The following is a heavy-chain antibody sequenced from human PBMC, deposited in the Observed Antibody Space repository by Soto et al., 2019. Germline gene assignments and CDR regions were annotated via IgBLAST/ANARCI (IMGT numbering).Heavy chain of an antibody. CDR2: IYPGDSDT. Sequence: GESLKISCKGSGYSFTSYWIGWVRQMPGKGLEWMGIIYPGDSDTRYSPSFQGQVTISADKSISTAYLQWSILKASDTAMYYCARTAAAGKYYYGVDGWGPGTTVTVSS. CDR3: ARTAAAGKYYYGVDG. V-gene: IGHV5-51*01. D-gene: IGHD6-13*01. J-gene: IGHJ6*02. CDR1: GYSFTSYW.